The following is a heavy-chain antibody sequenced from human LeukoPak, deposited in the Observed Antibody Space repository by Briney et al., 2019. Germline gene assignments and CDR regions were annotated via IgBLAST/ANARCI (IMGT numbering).Heavy chain of an antibody. D-gene: IGHD5-18*01. CDR1: GYTFTIYG. CDR2: ISAYNGNT. Sequence: VASVKVSFTASGYTFTIYGISWVRQAPGQGLEWMGWISAYNGNTNYAQKLQGRVTMTTDTSTSTAYMELRSLRSDDTAVYYCARRGYSYGPDLYYYYYGMDVWGQGTTVTVSS. CDR3: ARRGYSYGPDLYYYYYGMDV. J-gene: IGHJ6*02. V-gene: IGHV1-18*01.